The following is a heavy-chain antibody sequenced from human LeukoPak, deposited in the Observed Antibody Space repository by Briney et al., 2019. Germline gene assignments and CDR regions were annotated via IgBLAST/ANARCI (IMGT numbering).Heavy chain of an antibody. CDR1: GFTFSNAW. CDR2: IRSKTNNYAT. Sequence: GGSLRLSCAASGFTFSNAWMSWVRQAPGKGLEWVGRIRSKTNNYATEYAAPVKGRFTISRDDSKNTAYLQMNSLKIEDTAMYYCTRLYYDSNGYGFVAYWGQGTLVTVSS. J-gene: IGHJ4*02. D-gene: IGHD3-22*01. V-gene: IGHV3-73*01. CDR3: TRLYYDSNGYGFVAY.